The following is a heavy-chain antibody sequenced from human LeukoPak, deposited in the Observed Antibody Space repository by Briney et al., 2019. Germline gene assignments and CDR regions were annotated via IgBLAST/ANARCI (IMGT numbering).Heavy chain of an antibody. Sequence: SQTLSLTCTVSGGSISSGGYYWSWIRQHPGKGLEWIGYIYYSGSTYYNPSLKSRVTISVDTSRNQFSLKLSSVTAADTAVYYCARDLRTTVVTPDFTFDIWGQGTMVTVSS. V-gene: IGHV4-31*03. CDR3: ARDLRTTVVTPDFTFDI. J-gene: IGHJ3*02. CDR2: IYYSGST. CDR1: GGSISSGGYY. D-gene: IGHD4-23*01.